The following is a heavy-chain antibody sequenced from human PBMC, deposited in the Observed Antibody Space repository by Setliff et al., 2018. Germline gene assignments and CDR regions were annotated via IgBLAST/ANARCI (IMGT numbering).Heavy chain of an antibody. D-gene: IGHD2-2*01. CDR3: ARLVRYCTRTSCQRTPGAEY. CDR1: GYTFSDYG. V-gene: IGHV1-18*01. Sequence: APVKVSCKTSGYTFSDYGIAWVRQAPGQGLEWMGWISAHTGNTFYSPKFHGRVTLTTDTSTSTAYMEVKSLTSDDTAVYYCARLVRYCTRTSCQRTPGAEYWGQGTLVTVSS. CDR2: ISAHTGNT. J-gene: IGHJ4*02.